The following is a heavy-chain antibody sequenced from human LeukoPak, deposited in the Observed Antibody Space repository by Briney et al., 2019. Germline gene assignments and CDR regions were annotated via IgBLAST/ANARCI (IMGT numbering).Heavy chain of an antibody. V-gene: IGHV3-48*04. CDR3: ARPLSMVRGAHDAFDI. CDR2: ISSSSSTI. Sequence: PGGSLRLSCAASGFTFSSYSMNWVRQAPGKGLEWVSYISSSSSTIYYADSVKGRFTISRDNAKNSLYLQMNSLRAEDTAVYYCARPLSMVRGAHDAFDIWGQGTMVTVSS. D-gene: IGHD3-10*01. J-gene: IGHJ3*02. CDR1: GFTFSSYS.